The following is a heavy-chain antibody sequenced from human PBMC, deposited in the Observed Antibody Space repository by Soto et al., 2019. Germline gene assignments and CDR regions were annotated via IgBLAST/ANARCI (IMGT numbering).Heavy chain of an antibody. Sequence: GASVKVSCKASGFTFSSSAMQWVRQARGQRLEWIGWIVVGSGHTNYAQKFQERVTITRDMSTTTAYMELSSLRFEDTAVYYCARHLGGNHYYYGMDVWGQGTTVTVSS. D-gene: IGHD3-16*01. J-gene: IGHJ6*02. CDR2: IVVGSGHT. CDR1: GFTFSSSA. CDR3: ARHLGGNHYYYGMDV. V-gene: IGHV1-58*02.